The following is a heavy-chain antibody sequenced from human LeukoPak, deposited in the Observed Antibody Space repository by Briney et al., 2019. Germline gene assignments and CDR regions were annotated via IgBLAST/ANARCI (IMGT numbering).Heavy chain of an antibody. CDR1: GGSISSSSYY. CDR3: ARVEGGGSGNFDY. J-gene: IGHJ4*02. CDR2: IYYSGST. Sequence: SSETLSLTCTVSGGSISSSSYYWGWIRQPPGKGLEWIGSIYYSGSTYYNPSLKSRVTISVDTSKNQFSLELSSVTAADTAVYYCARVEGGGSGNFDYWGQGTLVTVSS. V-gene: IGHV4-39*07. D-gene: IGHD3-10*01.